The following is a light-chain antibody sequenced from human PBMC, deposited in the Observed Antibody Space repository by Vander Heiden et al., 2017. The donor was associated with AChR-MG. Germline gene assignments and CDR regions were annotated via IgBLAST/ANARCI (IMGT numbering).Light chain of an antibody. J-gene: IGLJ3*02. CDR3: CSYAGSYTEV. CDR1: SSEVGGYND. Sequence: QSALTQPRSVSGSPGQSVTLSCTGTSSEVGGYNDVSWYQQHPGKAPKLMIYYVSKRPSGVPDRFSGSKSGNTDSLTISGLQAEDEADYYCCSYAGSYTEVFGGGTKLTVL. V-gene: IGLV2-11*01. CDR2: YVS.